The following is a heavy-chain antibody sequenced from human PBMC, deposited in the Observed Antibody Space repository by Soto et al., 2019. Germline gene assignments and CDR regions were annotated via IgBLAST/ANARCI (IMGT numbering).Heavy chain of an antibody. V-gene: IGHV1-69*06. J-gene: IGHJ4*02. CDR3: AREGRHFDY. Sequence: SVKVSFKASGGTFSSYAISWVRQAPGQGLEWMGGINPIFGTPHYAQKYQGRVTITADTFTNTAYMELTRLTSDDTAVYFCAREGRHFDYWGQGTLVTVSS. CDR2: INPIFGTP. CDR1: GGTFSSYA.